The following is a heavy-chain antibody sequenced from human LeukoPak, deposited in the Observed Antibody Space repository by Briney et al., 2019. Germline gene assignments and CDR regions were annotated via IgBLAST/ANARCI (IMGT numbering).Heavy chain of an antibody. J-gene: IGHJ4*02. D-gene: IGHD6-25*01. V-gene: IGHV3-11*04. Sequence: GGSLRLSCVASGFTFSDCYMSWIRQAPGKGLEWVSYISPDDTDVDYADSLKGRFTISRDNSKNTLYLQMNSLRAEDTAVYYCAKEDGGVYSSGIFDYWGQGTLVTVSS. CDR2: ISPDDTDV. CDR3: AKEDGGVYSSGIFDY. CDR1: GFTFSDCY.